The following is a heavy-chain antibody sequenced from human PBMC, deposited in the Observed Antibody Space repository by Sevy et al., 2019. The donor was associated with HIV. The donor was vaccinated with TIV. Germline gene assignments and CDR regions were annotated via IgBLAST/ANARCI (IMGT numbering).Heavy chain of an antibody. J-gene: IGHJ4*02. CDR1: GFTFDDYA. CDR2: ISWNSGSI. Sequence: GGSLRLSCAASGFTFDDYAMHWVRQAPGKGLEWVSGISWNSGSIGYADSVKGRFTISRDNAKNSLYLQMNSLRAEDTALYYCAIDLHFSSSTAFDYWGQGTLVTVSS. V-gene: IGHV3-9*01. CDR3: AIDLHFSSSTAFDY. D-gene: IGHD6-6*01.